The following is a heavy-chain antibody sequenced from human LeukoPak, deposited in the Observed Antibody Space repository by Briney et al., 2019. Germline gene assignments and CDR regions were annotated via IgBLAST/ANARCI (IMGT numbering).Heavy chain of an antibody. Sequence: SETLSLTCPASGASFSSYYWSWVRQPAGKGLEWIGRIITSGTTNYNPSLKSRVTMSVDTSKNQFSLKLRSVTAADTAVYYCARALGYYASGSSYTYNWFDPWGQGTLVTVSS. CDR3: ARALGYYASGSSYTYNWFDP. CDR1: GASFSSYY. J-gene: IGHJ5*02. D-gene: IGHD3-10*01. CDR2: IITSGTT. V-gene: IGHV4-4*07.